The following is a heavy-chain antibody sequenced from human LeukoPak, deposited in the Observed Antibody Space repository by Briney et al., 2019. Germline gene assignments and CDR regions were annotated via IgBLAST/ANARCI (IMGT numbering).Heavy chain of an antibody. CDR1: GYTFTGYY. V-gene: IGHV1-2*02. Sequence: ASVKVSCKASGYTFTGYYMLWVRQAPGQGLEWMGWINPNSGGTNYAQKFQGRVTMTRDTSISTAYMELSRLRSDDTAVYYCARTSTFGYDFWSGYVNEFDPWGQGTLVTVSS. J-gene: IGHJ5*02. CDR3: ARTSTFGYDFWSGYVNEFDP. CDR2: INPNSGGT. D-gene: IGHD3-3*01.